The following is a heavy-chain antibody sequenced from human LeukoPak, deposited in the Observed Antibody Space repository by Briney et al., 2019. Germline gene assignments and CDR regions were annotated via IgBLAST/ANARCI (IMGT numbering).Heavy chain of an antibody. J-gene: IGHJ6*03. Sequence: EASVKVSCKVSGYTLTELSMHWVRQAPGKGLEWMGGFDPEDGETIYAQKFQGRVTMTEDTSTDTAYMELSSLRSEDTAVYYCATGEAARPNRYYYYYYIDVWGKGTTVTVSS. CDR2: FDPEDGET. D-gene: IGHD6-6*01. V-gene: IGHV1-24*01. CDR1: GYTLTELS. CDR3: ATGEAARPNRYYYYYYIDV.